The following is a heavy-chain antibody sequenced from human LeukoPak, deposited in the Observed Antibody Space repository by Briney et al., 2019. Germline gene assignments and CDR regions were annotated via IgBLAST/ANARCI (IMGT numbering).Heavy chain of an antibody. CDR3: ARDHYSGSHDYRGTYAFDI. D-gene: IGHD1-26*01. J-gene: IGHJ3*02. V-gene: IGHV1-18*01. CDR1: GYTFTSYG. Sequence: ASVKVSCKASGYTFTSYGISWVRQAPGQGLEWMGWISAYNGNTNYAQKLQGRVTMTTDTSTSTAYMELRSLRSDDTAVYYCARDHYSGSHDYRGTYAFDIWGHGTMVTVSS. CDR2: ISAYNGNT.